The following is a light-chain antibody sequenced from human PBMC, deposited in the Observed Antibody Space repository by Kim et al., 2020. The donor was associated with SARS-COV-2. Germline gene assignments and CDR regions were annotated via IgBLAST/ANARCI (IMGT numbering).Light chain of an antibody. Sequence: SYELTQPPSVFVSPGQTACITCSGDKLGDKYACWYQQKPGQSPVLVIYQDNKRPSGIPERFSGPNSGNTATLTISGTQAMDEADYYCQAWNSSTAVFGG. J-gene: IGLJ2*01. CDR1: KLGDKY. V-gene: IGLV3-1*01. CDR3: QAWNSSTAV. CDR2: QDN.